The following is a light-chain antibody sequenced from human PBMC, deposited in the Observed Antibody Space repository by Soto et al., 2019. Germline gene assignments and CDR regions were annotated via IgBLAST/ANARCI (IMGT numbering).Light chain of an antibody. CDR1: GSDVGGYDY. Sequence: QSVLTQPASVFGSARQSITISCTGTGSDVGGYDYVSWYQQYPGKAPKLVIYDVTNRPSGVSNRFSGSKSGNTAALIIFGLQAEDEADYYCCSYTSSGTYVFGTGTKLTVL. CDR3: CSYTSSGTYV. CDR2: DVT. V-gene: IGLV2-14*03. J-gene: IGLJ1*01.